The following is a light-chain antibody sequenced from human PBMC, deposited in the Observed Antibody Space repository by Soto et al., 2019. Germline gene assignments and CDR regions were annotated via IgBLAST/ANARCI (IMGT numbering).Light chain of an antibody. CDR3: QQYTGPPTT. CDR2: GAS. J-gene: IGKJ5*01. V-gene: IGKV3-20*01. CDR1: QTVSSNY. Sequence: LSLCPRGRATLSCRASQTVSSNYLAWCQQRPGQAPRLLIYGASTRAAGIPDRFSSSGSGTDFTLTITRLEPEDAAVYFCQQYTGPPTTFGQGTRLEIK.